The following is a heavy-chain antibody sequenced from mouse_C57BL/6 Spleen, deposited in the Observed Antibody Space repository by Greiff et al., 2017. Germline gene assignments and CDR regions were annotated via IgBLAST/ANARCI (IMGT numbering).Heavy chain of an antibody. CDR2: ISSGSSTI. Sequence: EVHLVESGGGLVKPGGSLKLSCAASGFTFSDYGMHWVRQAPEKGLAWVAYISSGSSTIYYADTVKGRFTISRDNAKNTLFLQMTSLRSEDTAMYYCAYYYGSAYAMDYWGQGTSVTVSS. CDR1: GFTFSDYG. V-gene: IGHV5-17*01. J-gene: IGHJ4*01. D-gene: IGHD1-1*01. CDR3: AYYYGSAYAMDY.